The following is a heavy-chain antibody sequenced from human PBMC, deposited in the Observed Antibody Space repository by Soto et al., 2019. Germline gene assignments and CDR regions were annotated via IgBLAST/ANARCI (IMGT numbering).Heavy chain of an antibody. CDR3: ARFYMVRGVMGAFDI. V-gene: IGHV4-31*03. CDR1: GVSISSGGYY. CDR2: IYYIGST. J-gene: IGHJ3*02. D-gene: IGHD3-10*01. Sequence: SETLSLTCTVSGVSISSGGYYWSWIRQHPGKGLEWIGYIYYIGSTYYNPSLKSRVSISVDTSKNQFSLKLSSVTAADTAVYYCARFYMVRGVMGAFDIWGQGTMVTVSS.